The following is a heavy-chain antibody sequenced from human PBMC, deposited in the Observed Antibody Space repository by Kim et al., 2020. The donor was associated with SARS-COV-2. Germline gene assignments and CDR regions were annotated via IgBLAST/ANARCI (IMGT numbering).Heavy chain of an antibody. Sequence: GGSLRLSCATSGFTFSSYSMNWVRQAPGKGLEWLSFITSSGSPIYYADSVRGRLTIARDNPKRSLYLQMDSLRDDDTAVYYCARSKTVVAAAGTGNWYFYLWGRGTQVTVSS. CDR2: ITSSGSPI. CDR1: GFTFSSYS. CDR3: ARSKTVVAAAGTGNWYFYL. V-gene: IGHV3-48*02. J-gene: IGHJ2*01. D-gene: IGHD6-13*01.